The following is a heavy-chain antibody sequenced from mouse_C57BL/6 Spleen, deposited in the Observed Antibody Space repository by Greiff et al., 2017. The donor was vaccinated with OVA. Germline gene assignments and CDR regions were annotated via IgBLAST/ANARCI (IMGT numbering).Heavy chain of an antibody. CDR1: GCTFTSYG. Sequence: EVQLQQSGAELVRPGSSVKMSCKTSGCTFTSYGINWVKQRPGQGLEWIGYIYIGNGYTEYNEKFKGKATLTSDTSSSTAYMQLSSLTSEDSSIYVCARRYYGSNYWYFDVWGTGTTVTVSS. J-gene: IGHJ1*03. D-gene: IGHD1-1*01. CDR3: ARRYYGSNYWYFDV. V-gene: IGHV1-58*01. CDR2: IYIGNGYT.